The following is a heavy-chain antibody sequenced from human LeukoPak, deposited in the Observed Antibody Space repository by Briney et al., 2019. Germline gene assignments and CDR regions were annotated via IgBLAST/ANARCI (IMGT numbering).Heavy chain of an antibody. J-gene: IGHJ4*02. CDR3: ARGYYDSSGYSLWGYDY. V-gene: IGHV4-31*03. CDR2: IYYSGSP. D-gene: IGHD3-22*01. CDR1: GGSISSGGYY. Sequence: SQTLSLTCTVSGGSISSGGYYWSWIRQHPGKGLEWIGYIYYSGSPYYNPSLKSRVTISVDTSKNQFSLKLSSVTAADTAVYYCARGYYDSSGYSLWGYDYWGQGTLVTVSS.